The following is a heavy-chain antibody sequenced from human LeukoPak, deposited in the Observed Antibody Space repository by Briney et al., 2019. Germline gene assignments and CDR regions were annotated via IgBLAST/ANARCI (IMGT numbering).Heavy chain of an antibody. CDR3: ARNLIGGGYFDY. CDR1: GGSFSGYY. J-gene: IGHJ4*02. V-gene: IGHV4-34*01. Sequence: SETLSLTCAVHGGSFSGYYWSWIRQPPGKGLEWIGEINHSGSTNYNPSLNSRVTISVDTSKNQFSLKLSSVTAADTAVYYCARNLIGGGYFDYWGQGTLVTVSS. CDR2: INHSGST. D-gene: IGHD3-22*01.